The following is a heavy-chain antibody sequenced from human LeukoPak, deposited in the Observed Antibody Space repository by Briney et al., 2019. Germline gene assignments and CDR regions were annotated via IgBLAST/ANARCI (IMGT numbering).Heavy chain of an antibody. CDR1: GFTFSSYG. V-gene: IGHV3-30*18. CDR2: ISYDGSNR. CDR3: AKPYYYGSGSSLNWFDP. J-gene: IGHJ5*02. D-gene: IGHD3-10*01. Sequence: GGSLRLSCAASGFTFSSYGMHWVRQAPGKGLEWVAVISYDGSNRYYADSVKGRFTISRDNSKNTLCLQMNSLRAEDTAVYYCAKPYYYGSGSSLNWFDPWGQGTLVTVSS.